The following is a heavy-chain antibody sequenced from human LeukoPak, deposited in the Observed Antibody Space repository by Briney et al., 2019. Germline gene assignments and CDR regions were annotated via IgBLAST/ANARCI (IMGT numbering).Heavy chain of an antibody. V-gene: IGHV4-34*01. CDR3: ARAKSYDFWSGYYKGGYYFDY. D-gene: IGHD3-3*01. J-gene: IGHJ4*02. Sequence: SSETLSLTCAVYGGSFSVYYWSWIRQPPGKGLEWIGEINHSGSTNYNPSLKSRVTISVDTSKNQFSLKLSSVTAADTAVYYCARAKSYDFWSGYYKGGYYFDYWGQGTLVTVSS. CDR1: GGSFSVYY. CDR2: INHSGST.